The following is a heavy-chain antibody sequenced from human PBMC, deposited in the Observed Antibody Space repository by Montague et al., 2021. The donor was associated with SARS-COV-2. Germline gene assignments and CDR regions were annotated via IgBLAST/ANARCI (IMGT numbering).Heavy chain of an antibody. J-gene: IGHJ5*02. Sequence: QSGAEVKLPGESLKISCKTSGYNFTRYWIGWVRQMPGKGLECMGIINPGDSDTKYSPSFQGQVTISADKSIGTAYLQWSSLKTSDTAMYYCARQPSNWYDPWGQGTLVTVSS. V-gene: IGHV5-51*01. CDR1: GYNFTRYW. CDR3: ARQPSNWYDP. CDR2: INPGDSDT.